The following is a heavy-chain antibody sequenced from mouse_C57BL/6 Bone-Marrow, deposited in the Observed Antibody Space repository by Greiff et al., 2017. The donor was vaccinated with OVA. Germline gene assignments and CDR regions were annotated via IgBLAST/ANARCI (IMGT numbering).Heavy chain of an antibody. J-gene: IGHJ2*01. CDR2: IYPGSGST. CDR3: ARRDTTVGGVFDY. D-gene: IGHD1-1*01. V-gene: IGHV1-55*01. Sequence: VKLQQPGAELVKPGASVKMSCKASGYTFTSYWITWVKQRPGQGLEWIGDIYPGSGSTNYNEKFKSKATLTVDTSSSTAYMQLSSLTSEDSAVYYCARRDTTVGGVFDYWGQGTTLTVSS. CDR1: GYTFTSYW.